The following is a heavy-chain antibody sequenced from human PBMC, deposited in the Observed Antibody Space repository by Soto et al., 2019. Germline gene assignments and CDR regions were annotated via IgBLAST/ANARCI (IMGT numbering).Heavy chain of an antibody. CDR3: ASNLPVGATVFDY. CDR2: INSDGSST. J-gene: IGHJ4*02. CDR1: GFTFSSYW. D-gene: IGHD1-26*01. Sequence: GGSLRLSCAASGFTFSSYWMHWVRQAPGKGLVWVSRINSDGSSTSYADSVKGRFTISRDNAKNTLYLQMNSLRAEDTAVYYCASNLPVGATVFDYWGQGTLVTVSS. V-gene: IGHV3-74*01.